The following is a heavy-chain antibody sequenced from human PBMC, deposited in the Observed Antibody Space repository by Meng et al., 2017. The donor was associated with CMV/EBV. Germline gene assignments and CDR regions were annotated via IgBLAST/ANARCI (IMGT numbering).Heavy chain of an antibody. D-gene: IGHD3-3*01. V-gene: IGHV1-69*01. J-gene: IGHJ5*02. CDR2: IIPIFGTA. CDR1: TFSSYA. Sequence: TFSSYANSWVRQAPGQGLEWMGGIIPIFGTANYAQKFQGRVTITADESTSTAYMELSSLRSEDTAVYYCARVFAPNYDFWSGQRFDPWGQGTLVTVSS. CDR3: ARVFAPNYDFWSGQRFDP.